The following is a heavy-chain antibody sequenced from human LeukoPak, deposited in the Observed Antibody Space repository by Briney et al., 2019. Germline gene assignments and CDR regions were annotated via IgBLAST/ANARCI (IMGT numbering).Heavy chain of an antibody. CDR1: GFTVSSYA. Sequence: PGGSLRLSCAASGFTVSSYAMSWVRQAPGKGLEWVSAVSGSGDSTYYADSVKGRLTISRDSSKNTLYLQMNSLRAEDTAVYYCAKGYDFWSGYYDYWGQGTLVTVSS. V-gene: IGHV3-23*01. CDR3: AKGYDFWSGYYDY. CDR2: VSGSGDST. D-gene: IGHD3-3*01. J-gene: IGHJ4*02.